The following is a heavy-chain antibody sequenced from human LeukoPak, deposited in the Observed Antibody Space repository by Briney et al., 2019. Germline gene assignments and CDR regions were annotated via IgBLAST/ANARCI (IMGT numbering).Heavy chain of an antibody. J-gene: IGHJ4*02. CDR3: VRDELRVRSLGSAGDLSSRFDH. CDR1: GFTFRRYW. V-gene: IGHV3-7*01. D-gene: IGHD3-16*02. CDR2: INQDGSEK. Sequence: GGSLRLSCAASGFTFRRYWMSWVRQAPGKGLEWVANINQDGSEKYSVDSVKGRFTISRDNAKNSLYLQMNSLRAEDTAVYYCVRDELRVRSLGSAGDLSSRFDHWGQGTLVTVSS.